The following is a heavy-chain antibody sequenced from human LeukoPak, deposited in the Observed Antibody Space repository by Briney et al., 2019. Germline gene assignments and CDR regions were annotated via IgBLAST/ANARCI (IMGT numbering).Heavy chain of an antibody. D-gene: IGHD6-13*01. CDR3: ARDSAAAGIVDY. J-gene: IGHJ4*02. V-gene: IGHV4-30-4*01. CDR2: IYYSGST. Sequence: SETLSLTCTVSGGSISSGDYYWSWIRQPPGKGLEWIGYIYYSGSTYYNPSLKSRVTISVDTSKNQFSLKLSSVTAADTAVYYCARDSAAAGIVDYWGQGTQVTVSS. CDR1: GGSISSGDYY.